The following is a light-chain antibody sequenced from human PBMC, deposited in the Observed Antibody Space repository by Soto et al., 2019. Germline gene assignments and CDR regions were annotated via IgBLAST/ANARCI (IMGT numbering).Light chain of an antibody. Sequence: EIVLTQSPATLSVSPGERATLSCRASQSVSSYLAWYQQKPGQAPRLLIYGASNRATGIPDRFSGSGSGAEFTLTISSLHSEDFAVYYCQQYNNWPAITFGQGTRLEIK. CDR1: QSVSSY. J-gene: IGKJ5*01. CDR3: QQYNNWPAIT. CDR2: GAS. V-gene: IGKV3D-15*01.